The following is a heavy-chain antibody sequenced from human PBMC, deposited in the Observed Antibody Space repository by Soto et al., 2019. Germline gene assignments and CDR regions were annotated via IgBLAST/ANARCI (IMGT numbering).Heavy chain of an antibody. CDR2: IIPIFGTA. CDR3: ARERYYYGSGSYYYYGMDV. D-gene: IGHD3-10*01. Sequence: ASVKVSCKASGGTFSSYAISWVRQAPGQGLEWMGGIIPIFGTANYAQKFQGRVTITADESTSTAYMELSSLRSEDTAVYYCARERYYYGSGSYYYYGMDVWGQGTTVTVSS. J-gene: IGHJ6*02. CDR1: GGTFSSYA. V-gene: IGHV1-69*13.